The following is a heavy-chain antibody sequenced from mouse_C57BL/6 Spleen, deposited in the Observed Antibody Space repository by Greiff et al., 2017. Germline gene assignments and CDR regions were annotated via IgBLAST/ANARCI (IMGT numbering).Heavy chain of an antibody. Sequence: VQLQESGPDLVKPGASVKISCKASGYAFSSSWMNWVKQRPGKGLEWIGRIYPGDGDTNYNGKFKGKATLTADKSSSTAYMQLSSLTSEDSAVYFCARGVTPYYFDYWGQGTTLTVSS. CDR3: ARGVTPYYFDY. CDR2: IYPGDGDT. V-gene: IGHV1-82*01. CDR1: GYAFSSSW. D-gene: IGHD2-2*01. J-gene: IGHJ2*01.